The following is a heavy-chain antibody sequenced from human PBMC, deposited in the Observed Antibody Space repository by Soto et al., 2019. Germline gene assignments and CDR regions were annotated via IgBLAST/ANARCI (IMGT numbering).Heavy chain of an antibody. CDR3: ARVGTNGYSYGTGNGMDV. J-gene: IGHJ6*02. CDR1: GGTFSSYA. CDR2: IIPIFGTA. Sequence: SVKVSCKASGGTFSSYAISWVRQAPGRGLEWMGGIIPIFGTANYAQKFQGRVTITADESTSTAYMELSSLRSEDTAVYYCARVGTNGYSYGTGNGMDVWGQGTTVTVSS. D-gene: IGHD5-18*01. V-gene: IGHV1-69*13.